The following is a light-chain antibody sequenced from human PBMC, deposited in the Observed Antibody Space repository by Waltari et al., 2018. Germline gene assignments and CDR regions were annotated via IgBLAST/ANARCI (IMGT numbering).Light chain of an antibody. V-gene: IGKV4-1*01. CDR2: WAS. CDR1: QSVLYTSNNKNY. CDR3: QQYYGTSWT. Sequence: DIVMTQSPDSLAVSLGARATINCKSSQSVLYTSNNKNYLAWYQQKSGQPPKLLIYWASTRESGVPDRFSGSGSGTDFTLTISRLQAEDVAVYYCQQYYGTSWTFGQGTKVEIK. J-gene: IGKJ1*01.